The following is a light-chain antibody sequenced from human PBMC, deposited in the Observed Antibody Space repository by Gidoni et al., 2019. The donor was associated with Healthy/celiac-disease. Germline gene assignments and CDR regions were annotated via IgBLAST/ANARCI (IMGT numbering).Light chain of an antibody. CDR2: GAS. CDR1: QSVSSN. V-gene: IGKV3-15*01. CDR3: QQYNNWPPLT. J-gene: IGKJ4*01. Sequence: EIVMTQSPATLSVSPGERATLSCRASQSVSSNLAWYQQKPGPAPRLLIYGASTRATGIPARFSGSGSGTEFTLTIRSLQSEDFAVYYCQQYNNWPPLTFGGXTKVEIK.